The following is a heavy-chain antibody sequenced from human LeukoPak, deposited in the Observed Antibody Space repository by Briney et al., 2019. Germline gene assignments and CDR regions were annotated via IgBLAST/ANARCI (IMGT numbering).Heavy chain of an antibody. V-gene: IGHV4-59*08. D-gene: IGHD3-22*01. CDR1: GGSISSYY. CDR2: IYYSGST. J-gene: IGHJ4*02. CDR3: ARHSTYYYDSSYYFDY. Sequence: KSSETLSLTCTVSGGSISSYYWSWIRQPPGKGLEWIGYIYYSGSTNYNPSLKSRVTISVDTSKNQFSLKLSSATAADTAVYYCARHSTYYYDSSYYFDYWGQGTLVTVSS.